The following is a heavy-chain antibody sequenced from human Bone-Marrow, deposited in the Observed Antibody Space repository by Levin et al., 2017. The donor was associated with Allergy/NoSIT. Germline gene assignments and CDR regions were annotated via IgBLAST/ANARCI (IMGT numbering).Heavy chain of an antibody. V-gene: IGHV3-7*03. J-gene: IGHJ4*02. D-gene: IGHD6-19*01. CDR3: AREAVDSSGWLN. CDR1: GFTFSAYW. Sequence: GGSLRLSCAGSGFTFSAYWMTWVRQAPGKGLEWVANIKEDGSVKQYVGSVKGRFTIYRDNGKNSMYLQMNSLRVEDTAVYYCAREAVDSSGWLNWGQGILVAVSS. CDR2: IKEDGSVK.